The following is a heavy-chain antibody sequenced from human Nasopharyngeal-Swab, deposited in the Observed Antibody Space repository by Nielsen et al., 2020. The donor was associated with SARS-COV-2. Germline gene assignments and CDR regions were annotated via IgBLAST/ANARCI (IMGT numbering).Heavy chain of an antibody. CDR3: TKDSGWLATF. CDR2: IARSGTTT. J-gene: IGHJ6*02. Sequence: GESLKISCGASGFTFSNSDMSWARQAPGKGLEWVSGIARSGTTTYYADSVKGRFTISRDNSKNTLYLQMNSLRAEDTALYYCTKDSGWLATFWGQGTAVTVSS. D-gene: IGHD6-19*01. V-gene: IGHV3-23*01. CDR1: GFTFSNSD.